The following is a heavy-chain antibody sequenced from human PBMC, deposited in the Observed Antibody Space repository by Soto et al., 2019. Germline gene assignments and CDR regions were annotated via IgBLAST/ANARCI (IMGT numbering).Heavy chain of an antibody. Sequence: QVQLVQSGAEMKEPGSSVKVSCKTSGGSFSSSAISWLRQDPGQGLEWMGGIIPLFRTPDYAQKFQGRVTIAADESTSTAYMELSSLRSEYTAVYYCARDNDRLQLGGNYYYILDVWGQGTTINVSS. V-gene: IGHV1-69*12. CDR3: ARDNDRLQLGGNYYYILDV. CDR2: IIPLFRTP. CDR1: GGSFSSSA. D-gene: IGHD4-4*01. J-gene: IGHJ6*02.